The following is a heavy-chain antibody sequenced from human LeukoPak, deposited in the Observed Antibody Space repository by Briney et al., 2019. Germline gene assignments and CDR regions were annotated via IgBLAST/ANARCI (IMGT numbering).Heavy chain of an antibody. CDR3: ARSSGSYLYFDY. CDR2: LYSAGTT. V-gene: IGHV3-66*02. CDR1: GFTVSSSY. J-gene: IGHJ4*02. Sequence: GGSLRLSCAASGFTVSSSYMSWVRQAPGKGLEWVSVLYSAGTTYYADSVKGRFTISRDNSKNTLYLQMDSLRAEDTAVYYCARSSGSYLYFDYWGQGTLMTVSS. D-gene: IGHD1-26*01.